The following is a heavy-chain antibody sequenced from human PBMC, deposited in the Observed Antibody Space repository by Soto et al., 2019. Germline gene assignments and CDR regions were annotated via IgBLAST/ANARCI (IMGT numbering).Heavy chain of an antibody. V-gene: IGHV4-34*01. CDR1: GVSFGAYY. Sequence: QVQLQQWGSGLLKPSETLSLTCAVDGVSFGAYYWTWIRQPPGKGLAWIGEINHSGNSDYNPSLKSRVTISVGTSKPQFSLMMSSVTAADTAMYYCASVRLCITMVPVKWGQGTMVTVSS. D-gene: IGHD3-10*01. CDR2: INHSGNS. CDR3: ASVRLCITMVPVK. J-gene: IGHJ3*01.